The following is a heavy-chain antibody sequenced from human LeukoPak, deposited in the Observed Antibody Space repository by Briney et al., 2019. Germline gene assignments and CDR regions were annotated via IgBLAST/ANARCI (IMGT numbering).Heavy chain of an antibody. D-gene: IGHD6-13*01. CDR1: GGSISSFY. J-gene: IGHJ4*02. Sequence: SETLSLTCTVSGGSISSFYWSWIRQPPGKGLEWIGYIYYSGSTNYNPSLKSRVTISVDTSKNQFSLKLSSVTAADTAVYYCAREAAAQYYFDYWGQGTLVTVSS. V-gene: IGHV4-59*12. CDR3: AREAAAQYYFDY. CDR2: IYYSGST.